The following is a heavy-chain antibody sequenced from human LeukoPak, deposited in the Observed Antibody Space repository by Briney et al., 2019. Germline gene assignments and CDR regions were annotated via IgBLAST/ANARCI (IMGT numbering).Heavy chain of an antibody. D-gene: IGHD3-9*01. CDR3: ARGYYYYDILTRGVGYYFDY. Sequence: AGGSLRLSCAASGFTFSSYEMNWVRQAPGKGLEWVSYISSSGSTIYYADSVKGRFTISRDNAKNSLYLQMNSLRAEDTAVYYCARGYYYYDILTRGVGYYFDYWGQGTLVTVSS. CDR1: GFTFSSYE. CDR2: ISSSGSTI. J-gene: IGHJ4*02. V-gene: IGHV3-48*03.